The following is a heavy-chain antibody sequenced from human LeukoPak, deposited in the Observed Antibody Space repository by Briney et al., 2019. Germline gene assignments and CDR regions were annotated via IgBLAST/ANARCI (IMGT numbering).Heavy chain of an antibody. V-gene: IGHV1-46*01. D-gene: IGHD5-18*01. CDR1: GYTFTSYY. CDR3: ARASGYSYYYYYMDV. J-gene: IGHJ6*03. CDR2: INPSGGST. Sequence: ASVKVSCKASGYTFTSYYMHWVRQAPGRGLEWMGIINPSGGSTSYAQKFQGRVTMTRDMSTSTVYMELSSLRSEDTAVYYCARASGYSYYYYYMDVWGKGTTVTVSS.